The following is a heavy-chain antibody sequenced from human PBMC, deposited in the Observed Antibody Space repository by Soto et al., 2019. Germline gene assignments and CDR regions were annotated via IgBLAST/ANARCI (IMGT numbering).Heavy chain of an antibody. V-gene: IGHV3-30-3*01. CDR2: ISYDGSNK. D-gene: IGHD5-18*01. J-gene: IGHJ4*02. CDR1: GFTFSSYD. CDR3: QRVILIQLWTEISPQTDY. Sequence: QVQLVESGGGVVQPGRSLRLSCAASGFTFSSYDMHWVRQAPGKGLEWVAVISYDGSNKYYGDSVKGRFTICRDNYKNPLYLQRNTLRAEDTAVYYCQRVILIQLWTEISPQTDYWGQEALVTVSS.